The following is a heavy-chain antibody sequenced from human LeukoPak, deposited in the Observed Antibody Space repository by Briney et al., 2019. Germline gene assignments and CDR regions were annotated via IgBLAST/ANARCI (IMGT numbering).Heavy chain of an antibody. D-gene: IGHD6-13*01. CDR2: INHSGST. Sequence: SSETLSLTCAVYGGSFSGYYWSWVRQPPGKGLEWIGEINHSGSTNYNPSLKSRVTISVDTSKSQFSLKLSSVTAADTAVYYCARSPEAAGVRFDYWGQGTLVTVSS. CDR3: ARSPEAAGVRFDY. J-gene: IGHJ4*02. V-gene: IGHV4-34*01. CDR1: GGSFSGYY.